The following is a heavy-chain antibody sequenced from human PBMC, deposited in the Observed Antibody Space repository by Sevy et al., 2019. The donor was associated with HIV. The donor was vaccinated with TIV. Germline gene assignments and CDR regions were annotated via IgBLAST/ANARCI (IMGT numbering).Heavy chain of an antibody. CDR3: ATIPRGNPRYCSGGSCYSPAWVSFDV. D-gene: IGHD2-15*01. CDR2: INTNTGNP. J-gene: IGHJ6*02. Sequence: ASVKVACKASGYTFTSYAMNWVRQAPGQGLEWMGWINTNTGNPTYAQGFTGRFVFSLDTSVSTAYLQISSLKAEDTAVYYCATIPRGNPRYCSGGSCYSPAWVSFDVWGQGTTVTVSS. V-gene: IGHV7-4-1*02. CDR1: GYTFTSYA.